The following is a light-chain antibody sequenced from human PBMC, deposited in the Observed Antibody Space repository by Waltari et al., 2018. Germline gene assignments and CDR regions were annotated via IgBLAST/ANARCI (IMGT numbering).Light chain of an antibody. CDR1: QNINSN. J-gene: IGKJ2*03. Sequence: EMVMTQSPASLSVSPGERATLSCRASQNINSNLAWYQQKIGQAPRLLLSGASTRAIGVPPRFSGSGSGTEFTLTISSLQSEDFAVYYCHQYNNWPYSFGQGTKLEI. V-gene: IGKV3-15*01. CDR2: GAS. CDR3: HQYNNWPYS.